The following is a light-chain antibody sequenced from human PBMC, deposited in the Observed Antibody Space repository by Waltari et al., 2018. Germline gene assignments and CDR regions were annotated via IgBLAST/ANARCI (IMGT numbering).Light chain of an antibody. CDR2: ANH. V-gene: IGLV1-40*01. CDR3: QSFDASLGYV. J-gene: IGLJ1*01. CDR1: SSNIGAHYD. Sequence: QSVLTQPPSMSGAPGQRVTISCTGSSSNIGAHYDVHWYQQLPETSPKLPIYANHNRPSEVPDRFSASKSGTSAFLAIAGLQPEDAADYYCQSFDASLGYVFGTGTRVTVL.